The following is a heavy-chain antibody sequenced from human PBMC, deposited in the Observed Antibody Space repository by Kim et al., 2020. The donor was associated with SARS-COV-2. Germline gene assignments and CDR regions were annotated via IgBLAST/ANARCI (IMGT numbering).Heavy chain of an antibody. CDR2: ISGSGGST. Sequence: GGSLRLSCAASGFTFSSYAMSWVRQAPGKGLEWVSGISGSGGSTYYADSVKGRFTISRDNSKNTLYLQMNSLRAEDTAVYYCAKQDRGATVRPYYFDYWGRGTLVTVSS. D-gene: IGHD5-12*01. V-gene: IGHV3-23*01. CDR3: AKQDRGATVRPYYFDY. CDR1: GFTFSSYA. J-gene: IGHJ4*02.